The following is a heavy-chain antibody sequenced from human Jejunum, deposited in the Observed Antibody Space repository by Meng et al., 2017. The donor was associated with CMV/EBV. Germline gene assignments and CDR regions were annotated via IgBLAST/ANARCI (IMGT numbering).Heavy chain of an antibody. Sequence: YGMHWVRQAPGKGLEWVAFIRFDGGKKYYTDSVKGRFTISRDDSKNTLHLQMNSLKPEDTGDYYCAKSVQDSSSGWYDYYYGMDVWGQGTTVTVSS. V-gene: IGHV3-30*02. J-gene: IGHJ6*02. CDR2: IRFDGGKK. D-gene: IGHD6-19*01. CDR1: YG. CDR3: AKSVQDSSSGWYDYYYGMDV.